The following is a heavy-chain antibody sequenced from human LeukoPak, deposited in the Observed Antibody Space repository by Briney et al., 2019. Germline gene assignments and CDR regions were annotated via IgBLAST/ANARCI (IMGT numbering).Heavy chain of an antibody. CDR1: GVSVSTSH. Sequence: GGSLRLSCAVSGVSVSTSHMNWVRQAPGKGLECVSVMSSDGTTLYTDSVKGRYTISRDNSKNTLYLQMNRLRVEDTALYYCARDLVPEFWGQGTMVTVSS. J-gene: IGHJ3*01. CDR3: ARDLVPEF. CDR2: MSSDGTT. V-gene: IGHV3-53*01. D-gene: IGHD1-14*01.